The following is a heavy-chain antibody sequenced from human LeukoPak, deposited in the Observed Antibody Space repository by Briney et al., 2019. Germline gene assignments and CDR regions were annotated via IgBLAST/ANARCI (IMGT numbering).Heavy chain of an antibody. D-gene: IGHD3-9*01. Sequence: PGGSLRLSCAASGFTFSSYGMHWVRQAPGKGLEWVAVIWYDGSNKYYADSVKGRFTISRDNSKNTLYLQMNSLRAEDTAVYYCARDSTGGGILTGYYFDYWGQGTLVTVSS. V-gene: IGHV3-33*01. CDR1: GFTFSSYG. CDR3: ARDSTGGGILTGYYFDY. J-gene: IGHJ4*02. CDR2: IWYDGSNK.